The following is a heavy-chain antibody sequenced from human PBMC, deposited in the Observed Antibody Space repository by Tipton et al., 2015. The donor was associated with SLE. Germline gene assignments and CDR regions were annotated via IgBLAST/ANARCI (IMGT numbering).Heavy chain of an antibody. CDR1: GYSFTYHW. J-gene: IGHJ6*02. Sequence: QLVQSGAEVKKPGESLRISCKGSGYSFTYHWISWVRQMPGKGLEWMGKIEPSDSYTNYSPSFQGHDTISADKSISTAYLQWSSLKASDTAMYYCARHPFPRYYSYHMDVWGQGTTVTVSS. CDR2: IEPSDSYT. V-gene: IGHV5-10-1*01. CDR3: ARHPFPRYYSYHMDV.